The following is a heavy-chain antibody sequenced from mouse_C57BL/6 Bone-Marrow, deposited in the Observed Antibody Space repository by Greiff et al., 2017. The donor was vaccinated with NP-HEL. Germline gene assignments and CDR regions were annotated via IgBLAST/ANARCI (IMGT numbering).Heavy chain of an antibody. D-gene: IGHD1-1*02. Sequence: EVNVVESGGGLVKPGGSLKLSCAASGFTFSSYAMSWVRQTPEKRLEWVATISDGGSYTYYPENVKGRFTIPRDNAKNNLFLQMSHLKSEDTAMYYCAREGGYYWYFDVWGTGTTVTVSS. V-gene: IGHV5-4*01. CDR3: AREGGYYWYFDV. CDR2: ISDGGSYT. J-gene: IGHJ1*03. CDR1: GFTFSSYA.